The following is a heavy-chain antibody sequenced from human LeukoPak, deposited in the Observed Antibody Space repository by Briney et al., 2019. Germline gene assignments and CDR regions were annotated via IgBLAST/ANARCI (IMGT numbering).Heavy chain of an antibody. CDR1: GFIFSSYA. CDR3: ARCGGTCSLPSTSAMDV. Sequence: PGGSLRLSCAASGFIFSSYAVHWVRPAPGKGLEWVAVISSDGRHIFYADSVKGRFTISRDNSKNTLYLQMNSLRAEDTALYLCARCGGTCSLPSTSAMDVWGQGTTVTVS. CDR2: ISSDGRHI. V-gene: IGHV3-30*04. D-gene: IGHD2-21*01. J-gene: IGHJ6*02.